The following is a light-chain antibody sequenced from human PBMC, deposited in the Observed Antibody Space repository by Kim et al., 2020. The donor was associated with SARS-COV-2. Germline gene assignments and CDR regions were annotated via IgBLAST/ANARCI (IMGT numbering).Light chain of an antibody. CDR2: YDS. V-gene: IGLV3-21*04. J-gene: IGLJ2*01. CDR3: QVWDSSSAHVV. Sequence: PGKQARSTCGGNKIECKSVHWYQQKPGQAPVLVIYYDSDRPSGIPERFSGSNSGNTATLTISRVEAGDEADYYCQVWDSSSAHVVFAAVTPADRP. CDR1: KIECKS.